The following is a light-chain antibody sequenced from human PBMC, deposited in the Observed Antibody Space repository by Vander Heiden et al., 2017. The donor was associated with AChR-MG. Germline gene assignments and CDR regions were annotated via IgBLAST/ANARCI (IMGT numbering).Light chain of an antibody. Sequence: EIVLTQSPGTLPLYPGDGATLSCRASQSVSSSFLAWYQQKPGQAPSLLIYGASSRATGIPDRFSGSGSGTDFTLTISRLEPEDFAVYYCQQAGNSPLTFGGGTKVEIK. V-gene: IGKV3-20*01. CDR2: GAS. J-gene: IGKJ4*01. CDR1: QSVSSSF. CDR3: QQAGNSPLT.